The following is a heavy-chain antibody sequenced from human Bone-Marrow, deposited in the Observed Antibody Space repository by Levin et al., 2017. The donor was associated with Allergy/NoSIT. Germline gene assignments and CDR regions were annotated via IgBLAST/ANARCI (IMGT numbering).Heavy chain of an antibody. V-gene: IGHV1-69*13. CDR1: GGTFSSYS. D-gene: IGHD7-27*01. CDR3: ATSANSGWYFGL. CDR2: IIPFFGTP. J-gene: IGHJ2*01. Sequence: SVKVSCKASGGTFSSYSISWVRQAPGQGLEWMGGIIPFFGTPTYAQRFQGRLTLIVDESTSTAYMELTSLRSDDTAVYYCATSANSGWYFGLWGPGALVTVSS.